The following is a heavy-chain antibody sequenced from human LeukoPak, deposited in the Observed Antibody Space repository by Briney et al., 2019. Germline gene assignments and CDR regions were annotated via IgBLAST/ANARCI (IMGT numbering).Heavy chain of an antibody. V-gene: IGHV4-39*01. D-gene: IGHD5/OR15-5a*01. Sequence: SETLSLTCTVSGGSISSSSYYWGWIRQPPGKGLEWIGSIYYSGSTYYNPSLKSRVTISVDTSKNQFSLKLGTVTAADPAVYYCARLRKSVMTFDYWGQGTLVTVSS. J-gene: IGHJ4*02. CDR3: ARLRKSVMTFDY. CDR1: GGSISSSSYY. CDR2: IYYSGST.